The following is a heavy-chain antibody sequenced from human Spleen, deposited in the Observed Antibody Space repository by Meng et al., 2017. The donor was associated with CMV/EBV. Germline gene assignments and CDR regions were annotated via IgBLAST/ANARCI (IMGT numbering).Heavy chain of an antibody. CDR1: GYTLTELS. V-gene: IGHV1-24*01. D-gene: IGHD6-13*01. CDR2: FDPEDGET. J-gene: IGHJ3*02. Sequence: ASVKVSCKVSGYTLTELSMHWVRQAPGKGLEWMGGFDPEDGETIYAQKFQGRVIMTEDTSTDTAYMELSSLRSEDTAVYYCATGGSRAAGSLDAFDIWGQGTMVTVSS. CDR3: ATGGSRAAGSLDAFDI.